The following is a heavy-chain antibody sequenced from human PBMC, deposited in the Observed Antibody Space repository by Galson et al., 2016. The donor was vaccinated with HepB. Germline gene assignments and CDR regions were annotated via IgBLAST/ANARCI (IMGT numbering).Heavy chain of an antibody. V-gene: IGHV1-69*13. CDR1: GGTFSNYG. CDR3: AREILVIPAAMSYGMDV. J-gene: IGHJ6*02. D-gene: IGHD2-2*01. CDR2: VIPIFGAP. Sequence: SVKVSCKASGGTFSNYGISWVRQAPGQGLEWMGGVIPIFGAPKYAQNFQGRVTISADESTNTAYMERNTLRSEDTAIYYCAREILVIPAAMSYGMDVWGPGTTVTVAS.